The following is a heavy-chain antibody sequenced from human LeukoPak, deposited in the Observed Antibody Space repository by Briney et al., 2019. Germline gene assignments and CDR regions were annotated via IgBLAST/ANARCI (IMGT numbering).Heavy chain of an antibody. CDR1: GFTFSSYA. V-gene: IGHV3-23*01. CDR3: AKDIVVVSASGDAFDI. CDR2: ISGSGGSR. D-gene: IGHD2-15*01. Sequence: SGGSLRLSCAAPGFTFSSYAMSWVRQAPGKGLEWVSVISGSGGSRHYADFAKGRFTISRDNSKNTLYLQMNSLRAEDAAVYYCAKDIVVVSASGDAFDIWGQGTMVTVSA. J-gene: IGHJ3*02.